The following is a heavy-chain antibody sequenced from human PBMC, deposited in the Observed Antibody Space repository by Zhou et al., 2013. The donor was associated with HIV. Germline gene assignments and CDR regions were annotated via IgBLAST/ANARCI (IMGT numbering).Heavy chain of an antibody. Sequence: VQLQESGPRVVKPSHTLSLTCTVSGDSISRGGHYWSWIRQPAGKRLEWIAHIYANGNTHYNPSLQSRVATSLDASKNQFSLKLRSVTAADTAVYYCATFNPSPHYYYYGMDVWGQGTTVTVSS. CDR2: IYANGNT. V-gene: IGHV4-61*09. CDR1: GDSISRGGHY. CDR3: ATFNPSPHYYYYGMDV. J-gene: IGHJ6*02.